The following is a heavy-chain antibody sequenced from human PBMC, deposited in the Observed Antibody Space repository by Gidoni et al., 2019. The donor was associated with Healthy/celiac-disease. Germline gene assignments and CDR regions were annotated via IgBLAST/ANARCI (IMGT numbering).Heavy chain of an antibody. CDR3: AKGGPYGSGSYDY. J-gene: IGHJ4*02. D-gene: IGHD3-10*01. CDR1: GFTFDDYA. V-gene: IGHV3-9*01. Sequence: EVQLVESGGGLVQPGRSLRLSCAASGFTFDDYAMHWVRQAPGKGLEWVSGISWNSGSIGYADSVKGRFTISRDNAKNSLYLQMNSLRAEDTALYYCAKGGPYGSGSYDYWGQGTLVTVSS. CDR2: ISWNSGSI.